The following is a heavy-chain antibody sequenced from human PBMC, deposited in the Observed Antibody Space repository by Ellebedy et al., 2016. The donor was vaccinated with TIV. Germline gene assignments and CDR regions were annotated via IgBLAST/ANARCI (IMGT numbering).Heavy chain of an antibody. V-gene: IGHV1-18*04. CDR3: ARGGAGAMIID. CDR1: GYTFTNYG. J-gene: IGHJ4*02. D-gene: IGHD3/OR15-3a*01. Sequence: ASVKVSCKASGYTFTNYGISWVRQAPGQGLEWMGWISAYNDNTNYAQRLQGRVTMTTDTSASTAYMELSSLRSEDTAVYHCARGGAGAMIIDWGQGTLVTVSS. CDR2: ISAYNDNT.